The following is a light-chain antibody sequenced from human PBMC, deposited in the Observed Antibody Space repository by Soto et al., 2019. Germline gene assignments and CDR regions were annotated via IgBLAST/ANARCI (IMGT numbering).Light chain of an antibody. CDR3: SSFTSTNTQV. CDR2: EVS. CDR1: NRDVGSFRY. V-gene: IGLV2-14*01. J-gene: IGLJ1*01. Sequence: QSVLTQPASVSGSPGQSVTISCTGTNRDVGSFRYVSWYQQHPGKAPKLLIFEVSYRPSGVSTRFSGSKSGNTASLTISGLRTEDEADYHCSSFTSTNTQVFGTGTKVTVL.